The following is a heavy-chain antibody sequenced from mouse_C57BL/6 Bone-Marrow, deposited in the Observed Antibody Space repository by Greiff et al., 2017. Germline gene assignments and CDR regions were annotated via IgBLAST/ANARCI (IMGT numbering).Heavy chain of an antibody. CDR3: ARGELRSYYYAMDY. V-gene: IGHV5-4*03. Sequence: EVKLVESGGGLVKPGGSLKLSCAASGFTFSSYAMSWVRQTPEKRLEWVATISDGGSYTYYPDNVKGRFTISRDNAKNKLYLQMSHLKSEDTAMYYCARGELRSYYYAMDYWGQGTSVTVSS. CDR2: ISDGGSYT. D-gene: IGHD1-1*01. J-gene: IGHJ4*01. CDR1: GFTFSSYA.